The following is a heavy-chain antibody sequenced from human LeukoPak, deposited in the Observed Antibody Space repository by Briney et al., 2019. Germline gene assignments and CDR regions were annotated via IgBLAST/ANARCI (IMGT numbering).Heavy chain of an antibody. V-gene: IGHV4-38-2*01. Sequence: SETLSLTCAVSGSSVNSDQYWGWVRHSPGAGLEWIGSVHQTGSPYYNPSLGSRVSLSIDSTKNSFSLRLTSVTAADTAVYYCAMLRLGELSLLANAYDIWGQGTMVIVSS. CDR2: VHQTGSP. D-gene: IGHD3-16*02. CDR3: AMLRLGELSLLANAYDI. CDR1: GSSVNSDQY. J-gene: IGHJ3*02.